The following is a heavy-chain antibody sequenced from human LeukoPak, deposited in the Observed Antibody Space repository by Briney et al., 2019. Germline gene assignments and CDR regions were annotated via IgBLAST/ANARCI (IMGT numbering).Heavy chain of an antibody. Sequence: AGGSLRLSCAASGFTFSGSAMHWVRQASGKRLEWVGSIRSKANSYATAYAASVKGRFTISRDDSKNTAYLQMNSLKTEDTAVYYCTSGDPKYYYDSSGYYGYWGQGTLVTVSS. J-gene: IGHJ4*02. CDR3: TSGDPKYYYDSSGYYGY. V-gene: IGHV3-73*01. CDR1: GFTFSGSA. D-gene: IGHD3-22*01. CDR2: IRSKANSYAT.